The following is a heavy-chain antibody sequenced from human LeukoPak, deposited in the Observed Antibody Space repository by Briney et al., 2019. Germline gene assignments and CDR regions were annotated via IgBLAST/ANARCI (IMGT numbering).Heavy chain of an antibody. Sequence: SQTLSLTCPVSGGSISGGSYYWSWIRQPAGKGLEWIGRSYTSGSTTYNTSLKSRVTRSVDTSKNQFSLKLSSVTAADTAVYYCASIGLLQYFDYWGQGTLVTVSS. CDR3: ASIGLLQYFDY. J-gene: IGHJ4*02. CDR1: GGSISGGSYY. CDR2: SYTSGST. D-gene: IGHD3-22*01. V-gene: IGHV4-61*02.